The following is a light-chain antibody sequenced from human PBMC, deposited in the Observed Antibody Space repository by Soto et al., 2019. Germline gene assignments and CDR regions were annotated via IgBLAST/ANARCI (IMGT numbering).Light chain of an antibody. Sequence: DIQMTQSPSYRAASTGGRSNNSCLASQGISNCLAWYQQKPGKAPKLLIYAASTLLTGVPSRISGSGSGTDFTLTISSLQPEDVLTYYCQKYSSSPFTFGHGTKVDIK. CDR3: QKYSSSPFT. CDR1: QGISNC. CDR2: AAS. J-gene: IGKJ3*01. V-gene: IGKV1-27*01.